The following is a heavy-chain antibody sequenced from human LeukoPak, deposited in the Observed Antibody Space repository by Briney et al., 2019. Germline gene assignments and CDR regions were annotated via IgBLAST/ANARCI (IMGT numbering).Heavy chain of an antibody. D-gene: IGHD6-19*01. J-gene: IGHJ4*02. Sequence: GGSLRLSCAASGFTFSTYGMSWVRQAPGKGLEWVSAISGSGGSTYYADSVKGRFTISRDNAKNSLYLQMNSLRDEDTAVYYCARDRDSSVDYWGQGTLVTVSS. CDR2: ISGSGGST. CDR3: ARDRDSSVDY. CDR1: GFTFSTYG. V-gene: IGHV3-23*01.